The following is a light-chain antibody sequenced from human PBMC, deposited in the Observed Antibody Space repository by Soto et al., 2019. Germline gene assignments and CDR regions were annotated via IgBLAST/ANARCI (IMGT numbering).Light chain of an antibody. Sequence: QSVLTQPASVSGSPGQSITISCTGTSSDICAYNFVSWYQQHPGKAPKLMLYDVNIRPAGVSNRFSGSKSGNTASLTISGLQAEDEAAYYCTSWTTSTTMIFGGVTQLTVL. CDR1: SSDICAYNF. V-gene: IGLV2-14*03. CDR3: TSWTTSTTMI. J-gene: IGLJ2*01. CDR2: DVN.